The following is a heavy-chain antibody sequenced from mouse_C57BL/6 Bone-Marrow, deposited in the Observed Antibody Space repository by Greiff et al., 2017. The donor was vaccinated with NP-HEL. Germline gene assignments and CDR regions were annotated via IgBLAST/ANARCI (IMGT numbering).Heavy chain of an antibody. V-gene: IGHV1-66*01. CDR2: IYPGSGNT. Sequence: VKLMESGPELVKPGASVKISCKASGYSFTSYYIHWVKQRPGQGLEWIGWIYPGSGNTKYNEKFKGKATLTADTSSSTAYMQLSSLTSEDSAVYYCVSYYGSSYWYFDVWGTGTTVTVSS. J-gene: IGHJ1*03. D-gene: IGHD1-1*01. CDR3: VSYYGSSYWYFDV. CDR1: GYSFTSYY.